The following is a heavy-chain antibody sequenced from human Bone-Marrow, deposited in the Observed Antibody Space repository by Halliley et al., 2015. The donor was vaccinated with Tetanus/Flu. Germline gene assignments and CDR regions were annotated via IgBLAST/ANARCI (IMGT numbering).Heavy chain of an antibody. V-gene: IGHV4-4*02. D-gene: IGHD2-21*02. J-gene: IGHJ3*02. CDR1: GDSIVNSNW. CDR3: ARDRPKVTGHNEFDI. CDR2: MYHSGKV. Sequence: GLVKPSETLFLTCDVSGDSIVNSNWWNWVRQPPGKGLEWIGEMYHSGKVNYNPSLKSRVVISADESKNQFSLKLTSVTAADTAVYYCARDRPKVTGHNEFDIWGQGATVIVSS.